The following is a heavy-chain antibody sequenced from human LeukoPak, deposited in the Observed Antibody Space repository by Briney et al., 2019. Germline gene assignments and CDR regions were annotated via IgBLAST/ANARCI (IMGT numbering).Heavy chain of an antibody. J-gene: IGHJ4*02. Sequence: ASVKVSCKASGYTFTSYGISWVRQAPGQGLEWMGWISDYNGNTNYAQKLQGRVTMTTDTSTSTAYMELRSLRSDDTAVYYCARDVVRGYSGYGRYFDYWGQGTLVTVSS. D-gene: IGHD5-12*01. CDR2: ISDYNGNT. CDR1: GYTFTSYG. V-gene: IGHV1-18*01. CDR3: ARDVVRGYSGYGRYFDY.